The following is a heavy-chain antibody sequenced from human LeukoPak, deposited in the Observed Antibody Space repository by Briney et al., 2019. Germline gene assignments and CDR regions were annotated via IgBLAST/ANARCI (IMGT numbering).Heavy chain of an antibody. V-gene: IGHV1-2*02. CDR1: GYTFTGYY. CDR2: INPNSGGT. CDR3: AREGTTMVRGGGAFDI. D-gene: IGHD3-10*01. Sequence: ASVKVSCKASGYTFTGYYMHWVRQAPGQGLEWMGWINPNSGGTNYAQKFQGGVTMTRDTSISTAYMELSRLRSDGTAVYYCAREGTTMVRGGGAFDIWGQGTMVTVSS. J-gene: IGHJ3*02.